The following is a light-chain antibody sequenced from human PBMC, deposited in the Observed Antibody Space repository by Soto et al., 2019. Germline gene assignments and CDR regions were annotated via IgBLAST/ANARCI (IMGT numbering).Light chain of an antibody. J-gene: IGKJ1*01. CDR3: QQYNTYSRT. CDR2: KAS. CDR1: QSISTW. V-gene: IGKV1-5*03. Sequence: DIQMTQSPSTLSASVGDRVTITCRASQSISTWLAWYQQKPGKAPKLLIYKASSLERGVPSRFSGGGSGTEFTLTISSLQPDDFATFYCQQYNTYSRTCGQGTKVEIK.